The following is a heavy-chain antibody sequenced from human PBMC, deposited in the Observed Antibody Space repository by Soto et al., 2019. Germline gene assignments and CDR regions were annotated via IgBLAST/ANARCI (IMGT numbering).Heavy chain of an antibody. D-gene: IGHD5-12*01. CDR1: GGSISSYY. Sequence: QVQLQESGPGLVKPSETLSLTCTVSGGSISSYYWSWIRQPPGKGLEWIGYIYYSGSTNYNPSLKSRVTLSVDTSKNQFSLKLSSVTAADTAVYYCARYVREYSGYDYAVYFQHWGQGTLVTVSS. CDR3: ARYVREYSGYDYAVYFQH. J-gene: IGHJ1*01. V-gene: IGHV4-59*08. CDR2: IYYSGST.